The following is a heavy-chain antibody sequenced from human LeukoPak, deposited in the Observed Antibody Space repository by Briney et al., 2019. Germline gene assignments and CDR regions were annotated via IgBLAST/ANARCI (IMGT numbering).Heavy chain of an antibody. CDR1: GYTFTSYG. J-gene: IGHJ3*02. Sequence: ASVKVSCKASGYTFTSYGISWVRQAPGQGLEWMGWISAYNGNTNYAQKLQGRVTMTTDTSTSTAYMELRSLRSDDTAVYYCARFHGANTVTDAFDIWGQGTMVTVSS. V-gene: IGHV1-18*01. CDR2: ISAYNGNT. D-gene: IGHD4-17*01. CDR3: ARFHGANTVTDAFDI.